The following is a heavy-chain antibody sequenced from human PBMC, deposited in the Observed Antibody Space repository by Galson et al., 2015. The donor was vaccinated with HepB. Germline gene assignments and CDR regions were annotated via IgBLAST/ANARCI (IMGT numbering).Heavy chain of an antibody. V-gene: IGHV3-30-3*01. CDR3: ARDHDLYGMDV. CDR1: GFTFSSYA. Sequence: SLRLSCAASGFTFSSYAMHWVRQAPGKGLEWVAVISYDGSNKYYADSVKGRFTISRDNSKNTLYPQMNSLRAEDTAVYYCARDHDLYGMDVWGQGTTVTVSS. CDR2: ISYDGSNK. J-gene: IGHJ6*02.